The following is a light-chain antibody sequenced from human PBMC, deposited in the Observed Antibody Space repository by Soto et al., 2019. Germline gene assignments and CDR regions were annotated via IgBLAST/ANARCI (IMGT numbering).Light chain of an antibody. V-gene: IGKV3-20*01. Sequence: EIVLTPSPGTLSLSPGERATLSCRASQSVSSSYLAWYQQIPGQAPRLLIYAASSRATGIPDRFSGSGSGTDFTLTISRLEPEDFAVYYCQQYGSSPLTFGGGTKVDIK. CDR1: QSVSSSY. J-gene: IGKJ4*01. CDR3: QQYGSSPLT. CDR2: AAS.